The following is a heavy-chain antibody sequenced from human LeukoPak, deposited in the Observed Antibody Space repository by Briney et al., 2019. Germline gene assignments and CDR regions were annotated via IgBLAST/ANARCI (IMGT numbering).Heavy chain of an antibody. J-gene: IGHJ4*02. CDR3: AKGIGLAVAGLHY. V-gene: IGHV3-23*01. CDR2: ISGSGDNT. D-gene: IGHD6-19*01. CDR1: GFTFSSCA. Sequence: GGSLRLYCGASGFTFSSCAMTWVRQAPGKGLEWVSAISGSGDNTYYADSVKGRFTISRDNSKTTLNLQMNSLRAEDTAVYYCAKGIGLAVAGLHYWGQGTLVTVSS.